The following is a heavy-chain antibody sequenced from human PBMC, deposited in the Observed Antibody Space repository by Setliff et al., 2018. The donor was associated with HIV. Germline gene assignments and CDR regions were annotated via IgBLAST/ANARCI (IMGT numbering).Heavy chain of an antibody. V-gene: IGHV4-4*09. CDR3: ARGLSFYDPGGFDY. CDR2: IYTSGST. Sequence: PSETLSLTCTVSGGSISSYYWSWIRQPPGKGLEWIGYIYTSGSTNYNPSLKGRVTISVDTSKNQFSLKLSSVTAAATAVYYCARGLSFYDPGGFDYWGQGTLVTVSS. CDR1: GGSISSYY. D-gene: IGHD3-22*01. J-gene: IGHJ4*02.